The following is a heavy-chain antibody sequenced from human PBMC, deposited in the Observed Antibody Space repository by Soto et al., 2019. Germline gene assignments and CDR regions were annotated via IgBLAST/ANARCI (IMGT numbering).Heavy chain of an antibody. Sequence: QVQLQESGPGLVKPSETLSLTCTVSGGSISSYYWSWIRQPPGKGLEWIGYIYYSGSTNYNPSLKSLVTISVDTSKNQFSLKLSSVTAADTAVYYCATKTTVTDYYYYYMDVWGKGTTVTVSS. CDR3: ATKTTVTDYYYYYMDV. CDR2: IYYSGST. J-gene: IGHJ6*03. V-gene: IGHV4-59*08. D-gene: IGHD4-4*01. CDR1: GGSISSYY.